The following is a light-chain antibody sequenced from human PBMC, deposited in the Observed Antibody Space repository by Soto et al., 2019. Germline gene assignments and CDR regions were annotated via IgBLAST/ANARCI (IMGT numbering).Light chain of an antibody. J-gene: IGKJ1*01. V-gene: IGKV3-20*01. CDR2: GVS. CDR1: QSVPSNF. CDR3: PQYDSSWT. Sequence: EIVLTQSPGTLSLSPGERATLSCMASQSVPSNFLAWYQQKPGQAPILLIYGVSRRATGIPDRFSGSGSGTDFTLTISRLEPEDFAVYYCPQYDSSWTFGQGTKVEIK.